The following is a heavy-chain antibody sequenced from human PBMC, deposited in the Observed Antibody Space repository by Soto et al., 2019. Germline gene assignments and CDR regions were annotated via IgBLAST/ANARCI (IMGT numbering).Heavy chain of an antibody. D-gene: IGHD6-13*01. J-gene: IGHJ5*02. CDR1: GYSFTSHW. Sequence: GESLKISCKGSGYSFTSHWIGWVRQMPGKGLEWMGIIYPGDSDTRYSPSFQGQVTISADKSISTAYLQWSSLKASDTAMYYCARGPGSSSWPNWFDPWGQGTLVTVSS. CDR3: ARGPGSSSWPNWFDP. CDR2: IYPGDSDT. V-gene: IGHV5-51*01.